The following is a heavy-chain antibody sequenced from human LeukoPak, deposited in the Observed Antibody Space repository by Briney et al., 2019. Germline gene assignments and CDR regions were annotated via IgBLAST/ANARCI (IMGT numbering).Heavy chain of an antibody. CDR3: ASGVIIATAGSLDY. CDR2: IGSGSRYK. V-gene: IGHV3-21*01. CDR1: WFTLSRFC. J-gene: IGHJ4*02. Sequence: GGLRLSRAGPWFTLSRFCMELGRPAPGEGVGWVSFIGSGSRYKNYVDSVRGRFTISRDNAKNSLYLQMNSLRAEDTAVYFCASGVIIATAGSLDYWGQGTLVTVSS. D-gene: IGHD6-13*01.